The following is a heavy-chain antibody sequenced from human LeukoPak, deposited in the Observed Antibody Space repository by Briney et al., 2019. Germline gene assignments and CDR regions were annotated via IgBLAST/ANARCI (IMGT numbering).Heavy chain of an antibody. CDR1: GGSISSSSYY. Sequence: SETLSLTCTVSGGSISSSSYYWSWIRQPPGKGLEWIGEINHSGSTNYNPSLKSRVTISVDTSKNQFSLKLSSVTAADTAVYYCARRPLWFGELLGYNWFDPWGQGTLVTVSS. CDR3: ARRPLWFGELLGYNWFDP. CDR2: INHSGST. J-gene: IGHJ5*02. D-gene: IGHD3-10*01. V-gene: IGHV4-39*07.